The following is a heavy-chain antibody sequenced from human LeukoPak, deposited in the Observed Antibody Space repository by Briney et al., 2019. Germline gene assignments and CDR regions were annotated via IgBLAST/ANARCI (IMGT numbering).Heavy chain of an antibody. J-gene: IGHJ4*02. CDR3: ARAVSAHSDTMYYFDY. Sequence: PSETLSLTCTVSGASISSYYWGWIRQPPTKELEWIGYVYPSGYTNDNPSLRSRVTISLDTSKNQFSLRLTSVTAADTAVYYRARAVSAHSDTMYYFDYWGQGTLVTVSS. D-gene: IGHD2-21*02. CDR2: VYPSGYT. V-gene: IGHV4-59*01. CDR1: GASISSYY.